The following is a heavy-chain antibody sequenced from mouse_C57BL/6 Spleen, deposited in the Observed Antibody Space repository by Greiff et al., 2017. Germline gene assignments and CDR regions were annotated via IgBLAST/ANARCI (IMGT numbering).Heavy chain of an antibody. CDR3: ARDGELGYYFDY. J-gene: IGHJ2*01. Sequence: QLKESGGGLVKPGGSLKLSCAASGFTFSSYAMSWVRQTPEKRLEWVATISDGGSYTYYPDNVKGRFTISRDNAKNNLYLQMSHLKSEDTAMYYCARDGELGYYFDYWGQGTTLTVSS. D-gene: IGHD4-1*01. CDR1: GFTFSSYA. V-gene: IGHV5-4*01. CDR2: ISDGGSYT.